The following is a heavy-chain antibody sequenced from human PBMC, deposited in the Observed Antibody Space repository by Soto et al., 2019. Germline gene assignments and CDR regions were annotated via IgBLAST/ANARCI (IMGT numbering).Heavy chain of an antibody. CDR3: AKSSGAARRSGGFDY. V-gene: IGHV3-23*01. Sequence: GGSLRLSCAASGFTFSSYAMSWVRQAPGKGLEWVSAISGSGGSTYYADSVKGRFTISRDNSKNTLYLQMNSLRAEDTAVYYCAKSSGAARRSGGFDYWGQGTLVTVSS. CDR1: GFTFSSYA. D-gene: IGHD6-6*01. CDR2: ISGSGGST. J-gene: IGHJ4*02.